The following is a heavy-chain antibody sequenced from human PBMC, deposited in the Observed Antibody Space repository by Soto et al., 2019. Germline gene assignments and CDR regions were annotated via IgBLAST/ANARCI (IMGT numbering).Heavy chain of an antibody. CDR2: ITWNGKIT. CDR3: AXGGPDAFCGGGRCYFES. Sequence: EVHLVDSGGGLAQPGRSLRLSCAASGFTFDDFAMHWVRRXPXXXXXXXXXITWNGKITGYADSVKGRFIISRDNAKNSLYLQMNSLRREXXALYYCAXGGPDAFCGGGRCYFESWGQGTQVTVSS. CDR1: GFTFDDFA. D-gene: IGHD2-21*01. V-gene: IGHV3-9*01. J-gene: IGHJ4*02.